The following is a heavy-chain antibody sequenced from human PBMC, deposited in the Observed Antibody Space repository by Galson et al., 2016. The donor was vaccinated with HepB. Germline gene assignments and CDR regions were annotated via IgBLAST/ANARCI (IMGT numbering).Heavy chain of an antibody. CDR3: VRESTATGWLGLYALDI. D-gene: IGHD6-19*01. Sequence: SVKVSCKASGGSFTSYGISWVRQAPRQGLEGTGGIIPIFGTAHYAQPLHGRVTITAAESTNTAYMDPSSLSSEDTGMYYCVRESTATGWLGLYALDIWGQGTMVTVSS. CDR1: GGSFTSYG. CDR2: IIPIFGTA. J-gene: IGHJ3*02. V-gene: IGHV1-69*13.